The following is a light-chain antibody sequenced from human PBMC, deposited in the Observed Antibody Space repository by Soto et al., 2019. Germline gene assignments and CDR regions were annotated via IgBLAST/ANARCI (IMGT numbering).Light chain of an antibody. Sequence: EIVLTQSPAILSLSPGERATLSCRASQSVSSYLAWYQHKPGQAPRLLVYDASNRATDIPARFSGSGSGTDFTLTISSLEPEDFGVYYCQQRSNWPPWTFGQGTKLEIK. CDR2: DAS. V-gene: IGKV3-11*01. J-gene: IGKJ1*01. CDR3: QQRSNWPPWT. CDR1: QSVSSY.